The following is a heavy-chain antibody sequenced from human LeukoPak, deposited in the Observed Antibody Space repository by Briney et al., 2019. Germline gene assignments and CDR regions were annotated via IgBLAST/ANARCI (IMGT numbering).Heavy chain of an antibody. J-gene: IGHJ6*03. V-gene: IGHV3-23*01. D-gene: IGHD3-22*01. CDR1: GCTFSSYA. CDR2: ISGRGDST. Sequence: PGGSLRLSCAASGCTFSSYAMSWVRQAPGKGLDWVSAISGRGDSTYYADSVKGRFTISRDNSKNTLYLQMNSLRVEDTAVYYCAKGDSSYYSYMDVWGKGTTVTVSS. CDR3: AKGDSSYYSYMDV.